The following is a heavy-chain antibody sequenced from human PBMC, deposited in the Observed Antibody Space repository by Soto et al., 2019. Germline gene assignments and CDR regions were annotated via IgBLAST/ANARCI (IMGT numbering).Heavy chain of an antibody. CDR3: ARAGCRLSGGSGQIAEYFQH. D-gene: IGHD2-15*01. J-gene: IGHJ1*01. CDR2: IYSGGST. V-gene: IGHV3-53*02. CDR1: GFTVSSNY. Sequence: EVQLVETGGGLIQPGGSLRLSCAASGFTVSSNYMSWVRQAPGKGLEWVSVIYSGGSTYYEDSVKGRFTISRDNSKNTLYLQMNSLRAEDTAVYYCARAGCRLSGGSGQIAEYFQHWGQGTLVTVSS.